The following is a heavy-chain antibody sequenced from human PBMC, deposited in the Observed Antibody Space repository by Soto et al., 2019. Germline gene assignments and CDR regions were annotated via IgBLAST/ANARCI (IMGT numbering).Heavy chain of an antibody. V-gene: IGHV5-51*01. Sequence: PGESLKISCKGSGYSFTSYWIGWVRQMPWKGLEWMGIIYPGDSDTRYSPSFQGQVTISADKSTSTAYLQWSSLKASDTAMYYCARHVLRSIAAAGTSVYNWFDPRGQGTLVTVSS. J-gene: IGHJ5*02. D-gene: IGHD6-13*01. CDR3: ARHVLRSIAAAGTSVYNWFDP. CDR2: IYPGDSDT. CDR1: GYSFTSYW.